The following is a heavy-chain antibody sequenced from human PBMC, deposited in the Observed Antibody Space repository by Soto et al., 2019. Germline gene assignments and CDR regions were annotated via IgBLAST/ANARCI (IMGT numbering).Heavy chain of an antibody. J-gene: IGHJ6*02. CDR2: IYYSGST. V-gene: IGHV4-30-4*01. D-gene: IGHD6-13*01. CDR1: GGSISSGDYY. Sequence: SLTCTVSGGSISSGDYYWSWIRQPPGKGLEWIGYIYYSGSTYYNPSLKSRVTISVDTSKNQFSLKLSSVTAADTAVYYCARGRFWYSSSWQGKYYYYYYGMDVWGQGTTVTVSS. CDR3: ARGRFWYSSSWQGKYYYYYYGMDV.